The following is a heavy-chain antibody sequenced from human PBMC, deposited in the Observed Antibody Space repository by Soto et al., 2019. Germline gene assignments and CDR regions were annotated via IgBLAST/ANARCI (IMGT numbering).Heavy chain of an antibody. D-gene: IGHD3-3*01. CDR3: ARDREWVICVS. CDR2: ITTDGSTA. Sequence: EVQLVESGGGLVQPGGSLRLSCAASGFTFSSYIMHWVRQTPGKGLVWVSRITTDGSTATYADSVRGRFTISRENAKNTLYLQMNSLGAGDTIVYYCARDREWVICVSWGQGPLVTVSS. V-gene: IGHV3-74*01. J-gene: IGHJ5*02. CDR1: GFTFSSYI.